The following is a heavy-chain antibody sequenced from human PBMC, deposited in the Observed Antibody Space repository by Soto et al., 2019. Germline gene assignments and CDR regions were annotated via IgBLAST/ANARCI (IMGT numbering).Heavy chain of an antibody. J-gene: IGHJ4*02. CDR3: ARASIGYSSPTGY. CDR1: GGSVSSGSYY. D-gene: IGHD6-13*01. V-gene: IGHV4-61*01. CDR2: IYYSGST. Sequence: PSETLSLTCTVSGGSVSSGSYYWSWIRQPPGKGLEWIGYIYYSGSTNYNPSLESRVTISVDTSKNQFSLKLSSVTAADTAVYYCARASIGYSSPTGYWGQGTLVTVSS.